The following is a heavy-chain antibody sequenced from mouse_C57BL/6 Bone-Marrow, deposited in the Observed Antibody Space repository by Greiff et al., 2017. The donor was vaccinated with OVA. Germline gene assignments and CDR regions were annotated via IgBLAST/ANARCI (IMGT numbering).Heavy chain of an antibody. D-gene: IGHD3-2*02. CDR3: ASDSSGYWFAY. J-gene: IGHJ3*01. Sequence: EVKLMESGPGMVKPSQSLSLTCTVTGYSITSGYDWHWIRHFPGNKLEWMGYISYSGSTNYNPSLKSRISITHDTSKNHFFLKLNSVTTEDTATYYCASDSSGYWFAYWGQGTLVTVSA. CDR2: ISYSGST. CDR1: GYSITSGYD. V-gene: IGHV3-1*01.